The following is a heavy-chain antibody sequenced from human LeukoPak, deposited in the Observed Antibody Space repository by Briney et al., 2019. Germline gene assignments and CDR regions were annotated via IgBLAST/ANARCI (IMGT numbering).Heavy chain of an antibody. D-gene: IGHD2-2*01. Sequence: SETLSLTCTVSGYSISSGYYWGWFRQPPGKGLEWIGSIYHSGSTYYNPSLKSRVTISVDTSKNQFSLKLSSVTAADTAVYYCARELRYCSSTSCHDYWGQGTLVTVSS. J-gene: IGHJ4*02. CDR1: GYSISSGYY. V-gene: IGHV4-38-2*02. CDR2: IYHSGST. CDR3: ARELRYCSSTSCHDY.